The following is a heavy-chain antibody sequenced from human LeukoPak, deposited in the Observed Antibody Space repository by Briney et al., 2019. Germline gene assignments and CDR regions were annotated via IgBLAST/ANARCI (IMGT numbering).Heavy chain of an antibody. CDR2: IYYTGTT. J-gene: IGHJ4*02. V-gene: IGHV4-59*01. D-gene: IGHD4-17*01. CDR3: ARDRIALNDYGDYSPFDY. CDR1: GDSISRYY. Sequence: PSETLSLTCTVSGDSISRYYWSWIRQPPGEGLEWIGYIYYTGTTNYNPSLKSRVTITVDTSKNQFSLRLSSVTAADTAVYYCARDRIALNDYGDYSPFDYWGQGTLVTVSS.